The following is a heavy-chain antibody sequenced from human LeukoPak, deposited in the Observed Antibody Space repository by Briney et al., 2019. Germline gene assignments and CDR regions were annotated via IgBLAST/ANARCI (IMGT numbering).Heavy chain of an antibody. CDR2: ISGSGGST. CDR1: GITLSNYG. J-gene: IGHJ4*02. V-gene: IGHV3-23*01. CDR3: AKIGPSTFDY. Sequence: PGGSLRLSCAVSGITLSNYGMSWVRQAPGKGLEWVSAISGSGGSTYYADSVKGRFTISRDNSKNTLYLQMNSLRAEDTAVYYCAKIGPSTFDYWGQGTLVTVSS.